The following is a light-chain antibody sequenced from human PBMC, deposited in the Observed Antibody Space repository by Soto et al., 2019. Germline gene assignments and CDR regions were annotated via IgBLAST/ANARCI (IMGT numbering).Light chain of an antibody. Sequence: SALTHPPSSSGTPWQRVTISCSGSSSNIGGNTVNWYQQLPGTAPKLLIYGNNQRPSGVPDRFSGSKSATSASLAISGLQSEDEADYYCAAWDDRLNGPVFGTGTKVTVL. CDR2: GNN. CDR1: SSNIGGNT. CDR3: AAWDDRLNGPV. V-gene: IGLV1-44*01. J-gene: IGLJ1*01.